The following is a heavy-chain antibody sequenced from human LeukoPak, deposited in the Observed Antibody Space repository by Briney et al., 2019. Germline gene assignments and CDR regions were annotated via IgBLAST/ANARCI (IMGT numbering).Heavy chain of an antibody. Sequence: SETLSLTCTVSGGSISSYYWSWIRQPAGKGLEWIGRIFSSGSANYNPSLKSRVTMSVDTSKNQFSLKLSSVTAADTAVYYCAREGGDGFDFDYWGQGTLVTVSS. CDR1: GGSISSYY. CDR3: AREGGDGFDFDY. D-gene: IGHD5-24*01. J-gene: IGHJ4*02. CDR2: IFSSGSA. V-gene: IGHV4-4*07.